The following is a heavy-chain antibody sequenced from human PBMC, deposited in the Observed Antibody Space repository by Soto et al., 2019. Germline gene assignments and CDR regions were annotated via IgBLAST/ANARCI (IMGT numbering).Heavy chain of an antibody. D-gene: IGHD1-7*01. V-gene: IGHV1-18*01. CDR2: FSAYNGNT. Sequence: QVQLVQSGAEVKKPGASVKVSCKASGYTFTSYGISWVRQAPGQGLEWMGWFSAYNGNTNYAQKLQGRVTMTTDTSTSTAYMELRSLRSDDTAVYYCARVKARELRNYYYGMDVWGQGTTVTVSS. CDR1: GYTFTSYG. CDR3: ARVKARELRNYYYGMDV. J-gene: IGHJ6*02.